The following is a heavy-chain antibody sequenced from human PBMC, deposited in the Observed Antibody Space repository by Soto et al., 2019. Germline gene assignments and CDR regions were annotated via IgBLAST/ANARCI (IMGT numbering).Heavy chain of an antibody. CDR1: GYTFTGYY. CDR2: INPNSGGT. V-gene: IGHV1-2*02. CDR3: ARPPKYSSSWRCDY. D-gene: IGHD6-13*01. Sequence: ASVKVSCKASGYTFTGYYMHWVRQAPGQGLEWMGWINPNSGGTNYAQKFQGRVTMTRDTSISTAYMELSRLRSDDTAVYYWARPPKYSSSWRCDYWGQGTLVTVSS. J-gene: IGHJ4*02.